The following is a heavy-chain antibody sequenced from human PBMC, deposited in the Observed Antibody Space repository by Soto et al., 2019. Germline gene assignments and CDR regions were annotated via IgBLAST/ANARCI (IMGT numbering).Heavy chain of an antibody. J-gene: IGHJ6*02. CDR1: GFTFSSYG. D-gene: IGHD6-19*01. V-gene: IGHV3-30*18. Sequence: QVQLVESGGGVVQPGRSLRLSCAASGFTFSSYGMHWVRQAPGKGLEWVAVISYDGSNKYYADSVKGRFTISRDNSKNTLYLQMNSLRAEDTAVYYCAKDRSPALGYYGMDVWGQGTTVTVSS. CDR3: AKDRSPALGYYGMDV. CDR2: ISYDGSNK.